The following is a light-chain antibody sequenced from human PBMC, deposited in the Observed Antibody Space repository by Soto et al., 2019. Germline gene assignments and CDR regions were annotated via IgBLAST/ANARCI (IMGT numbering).Light chain of an antibody. V-gene: IGLV2-14*01. CDR3: TSYTPTGALV. Sequence: QSALTQPASVSGSPGQSITVSCTGTNTDVGGYNYVSWYQHRPGKAPRLMIYEVRNRLSGVSNRFSGSKSGNTASLTISGLQSEYEADYYCTSYTPTGALVFGSWTKLTVL. CDR1: NTDVGGYNY. J-gene: IGLJ3*02. CDR2: EVR.